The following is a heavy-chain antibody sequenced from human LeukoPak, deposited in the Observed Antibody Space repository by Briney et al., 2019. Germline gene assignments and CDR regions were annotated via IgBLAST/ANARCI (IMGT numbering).Heavy chain of an antibody. CDR3: ARGLLRDDILTGYSIQHYFDY. CDR2: INHSGST. J-gene: IGHJ4*02. Sequence: SETLSLTCAVYGESFSGYYWSWIRQPPGKGLEWIGEINHSGSTNYNPSLKSRVTISVDTSKNQFSLKLSSVTAADTAVYYCARGLLRDDILTGYSIQHYFDYWGQGTLVTVSS. CDR1: GESFSGYY. D-gene: IGHD3-9*01. V-gene: IGHV4-34*01.